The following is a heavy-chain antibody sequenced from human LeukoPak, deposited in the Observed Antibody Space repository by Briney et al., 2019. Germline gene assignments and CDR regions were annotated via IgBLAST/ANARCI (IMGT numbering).Heavy chain of an antibody. CDR2: ISYDGSNK. V-gene: IGHV3-30-3*01. Sequence: GGSLRLSCAASGFTFSSYALHWVRQAPGKGLEWVAVISYDGSNKYYADSVKGQFTISRDNSRNTVYLQMNSLRAEDTAVYYCATRGYCSGTSCYAPQPWGQGTLVTVSS. CDR3: ATRGYCSGTSCYAPQP. D-gene: IGHD2-2*01. J-gene: IGHJ5*02. CDR1: GFTFSSYA.